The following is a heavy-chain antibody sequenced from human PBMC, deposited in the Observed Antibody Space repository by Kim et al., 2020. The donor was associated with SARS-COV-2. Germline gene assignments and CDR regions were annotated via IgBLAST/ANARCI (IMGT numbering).Heavy chain of an antibody. V-gene: IGHV1-2*02. Sequence: TNYAQKFQGRVTMTRDTSISTAYMELSRLRSDDTAVYYCARVLAARPGDYWGQGTLVTVSS. CDR2: T. D-gene: IGHD6-6*01. CDR3: ARVLAARPGDY. J-gene: IGHJ4*02.